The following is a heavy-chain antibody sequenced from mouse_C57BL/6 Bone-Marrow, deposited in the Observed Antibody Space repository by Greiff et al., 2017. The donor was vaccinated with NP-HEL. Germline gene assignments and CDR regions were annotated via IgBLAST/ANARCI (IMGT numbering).Heavy chain of an antibody. CDR3: ARNPPYYCSSNFYFDY. CDR1: GFSLTSYA. V-gene: IGHV2-9-1*01. Sequence: VKLMESGPGLVAPSQCLSITCTVSGFSLTSYAISWVRQPPGKGLEWLGVIWTGGGTNYNSAPKSRTSISKDTSKSQVYLKMNSLQTEDTARYYCARNPPYYCSSNFYFDYWGQGTTLTVSS. D-gene: IGHD1-1*01. J-gene: IGHJ2*01. CDR2: IWTGGGT.